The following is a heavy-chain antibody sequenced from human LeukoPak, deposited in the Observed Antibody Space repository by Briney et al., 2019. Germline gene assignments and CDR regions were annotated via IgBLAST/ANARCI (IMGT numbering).Heavy chain of an antibody. CDR3: ASYCSTASCPFDY. CDR1: GGSISSGGYH. J-gene: IGHJ4*02. V-gene: IGHV4-30-2*01. CDR2: IYHGGNT. Sequence: SETLSLTCTVSGGSISSGGYHWGWIRQPPGKGLEWIGYIYHGGNTYYNPSLKSRVTISLDRSKNQFSLRLTSVTAADAAVYYCASYCSTASCPFDYWGQGTLVTVSS. D-gene: IGHD2-2*01.